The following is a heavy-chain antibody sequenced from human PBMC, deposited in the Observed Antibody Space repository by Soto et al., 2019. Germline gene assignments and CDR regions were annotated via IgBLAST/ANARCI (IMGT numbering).Heavy chain of an antibody. Sequence: ETLSLTCTVSGFPVSSTFWSWVRQSPGKGLEWIGYVYNSGNTIYSPSLKSRVTISVDPSKNQFSLRLRSVTAADTAVYYCARIPYTSASFDYWGQGNLVTVSS. CDR1: GFPVSSTF. V-gene: IGHV4-59*02. CDR3: ARIPYTSASFDY. D-gene: IGHD3-16*01. J-gene: IGHJ4*02. CDR2: VYNSGNT.